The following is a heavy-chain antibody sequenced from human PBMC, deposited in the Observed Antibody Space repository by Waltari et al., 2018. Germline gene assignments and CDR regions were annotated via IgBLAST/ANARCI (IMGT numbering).Heavy chain of an antibody. V-gene: IGHV3-30*04. J-gene: IGHJ6*02. D-gene: IGHD3-22*01. CDR2: ISYNGLNI. CDR3: TRDYCDRTNCHGMDV. Sequence: QVQLVESGGGVVQPGRSLRLSCAASEFTFSSYAMHWVRQAPGKGLECVEVISYNGLNIYYLDSWKGRFTISRDNSKKMLYLQMNSLRIEDTAVYYCTRDYCDRTNCHGMDVWGQGTTVTVSS. CDR1: EFTFSSYA.